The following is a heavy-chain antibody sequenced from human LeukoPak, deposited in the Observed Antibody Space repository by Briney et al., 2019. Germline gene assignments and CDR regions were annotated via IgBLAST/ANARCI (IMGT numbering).Heavy chain of an antibody. CDR2: LTSDGRST. CDR3: ARGASTYSDY. CDR1: GGSISSSSYY. Sequence: ETLSLTCTVSGGSISSSSYYWGWIRQPPGKGLVWVSRLTSDGRSTSYADSVKGRFTMSRDNAKNTLFLQMNSLRDEDTAVYYCARGASTYSDYWGQGTPVTVSS. V-gene: IGHV3-74*01. J-gene: IGHJ4*02.